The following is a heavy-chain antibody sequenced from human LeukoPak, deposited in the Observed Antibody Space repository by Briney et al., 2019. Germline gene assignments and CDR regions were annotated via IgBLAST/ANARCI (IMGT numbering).Heavy chain of an antibody. CDR3: ARGDRDYYDSSGYYTPNDY. CDR1: GFTFSSYW. CDR2: IKQDGSEK. J-gene: IGHJ4*02. D-gene: IGHD3-22*01. V-gene: IGHV3-7*01. Sequence: GGSLRLSCAASGFTFSSYWMSWVRQAPGKGLEWVANIKQDGSEKYYVDSVKGRFTISRDNAKNSLYLQMNSLRAEDTAVYYCARGDRDYYDSSGYYTPNDYWGREPWSPPPQ.